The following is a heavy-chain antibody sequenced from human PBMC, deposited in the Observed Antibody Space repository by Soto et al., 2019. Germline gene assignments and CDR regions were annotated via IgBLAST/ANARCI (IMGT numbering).Heavy chain of an antibody. V-gene: IGHV3-15*01. CDR1: GFTFSNAW. CDR2: IKSKTDGATT. Sequence: GSLRLSCAASGFTFSNAWMSWVRQAPGKGLEWVGRIKSKTDGATTDYAAPVKGRFTISRDDSKNTLYLQMNSLKTEATAVYYCTTLRYNSDDVLDYCGQGTMVTV. J-gene: IGHJ4*02. CDR3: TTLRYNSDDVLDY. D-gene: IGHD1-1*01.